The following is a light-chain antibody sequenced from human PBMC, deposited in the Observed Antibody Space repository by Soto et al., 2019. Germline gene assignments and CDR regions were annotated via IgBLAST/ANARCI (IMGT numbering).Light chain of an antibody. J-gene: IGLJ3*02. CDR2: EVS. CDR3: SSFTSSNSFEV. Sequence: QSALTQPASVSGSPGQSITISCTGTSSDIGGYKYVSWYQQYPGKAPKLMIYEVSNRPSGVSNRFSGSKSGNTASLTISGLQAEDEAHYYCSSFTSSNSFEVCGVGTELTVL. CDR1: SSDIGGYKY. V-gene: IGLV2-14*01.